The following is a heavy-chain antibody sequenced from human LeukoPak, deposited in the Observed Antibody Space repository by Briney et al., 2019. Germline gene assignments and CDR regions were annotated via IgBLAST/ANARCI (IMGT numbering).Heavy chain of an antibody. CDR2: MNPNSGNT. Sequence: GASVKVSCKASGYTFTSYDINWVRQATGQGLEWMGWMNPNSGNTGYAQKFQGRVTMARNTSISTAYMELSSLRSEDTAVYYCARNLMVRGVIIGYWGQGTLVTVSS. D-gene: IGHD3-10*01. CDR3: ARNLMVRGVIIGY. J-gene: IGHJ4*02. V-gene: IGHV1-8*01. CDR1: GYTFTSYD.